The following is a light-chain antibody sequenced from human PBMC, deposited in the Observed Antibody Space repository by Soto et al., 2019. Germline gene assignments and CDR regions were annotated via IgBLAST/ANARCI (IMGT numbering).Light chain of an antibody. CDR2: NVN. Sequence: QSALTQPRSVSGSPGQSVTIACTGTSSDVGGYHYVSWYQHHPGKAPKLMIFNVNERPSGVPARFSGSKSGNTASLTISGLQAEDEADYYCNSYTRFSTYVFGTGTKVTVL. CDR3: NSYTRFSTYV. J-gene: IGLJ1*01. CDR1: SSDVGGYHY. V-gene: IGLV2-11*01.